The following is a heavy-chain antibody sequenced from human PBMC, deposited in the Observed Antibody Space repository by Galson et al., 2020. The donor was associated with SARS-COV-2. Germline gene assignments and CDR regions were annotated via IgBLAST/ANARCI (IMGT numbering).Heavy chain of an antibody. CDR1: GFTFSNYA. Sequence: GESLKISCAASGFTFSNYAMHWVRQPPGKGLEWVAVTSHDASNKYYAGSVKGRFTISRDNSKNTVYLQMNSLTAEDTAVYYCARDPRYYYGSGSYIDWGQGTQVTVSS. D-gene: IGHD3-10*01. J-gene: IGHJ4*02. V-gene: IGHV3-30-3*01. CDR3: ARDPRYYYGSGSYID. CDR2: TSHDASNK.